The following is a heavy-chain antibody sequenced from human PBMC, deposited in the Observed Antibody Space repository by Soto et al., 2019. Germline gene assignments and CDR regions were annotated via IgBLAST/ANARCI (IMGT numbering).Heavy chain of an antibody. Sequence: ASVKVSCRASGYTFTSYYMHWVRQAPGQGLEWMGIINPSGGSTSYAQKFQGRVTMTRDTSTSTVYMELSSLRSEDTAVYYCAGWVGATPFGMDVGGQGTTVTVSS. CDR2: INPSGGST. D-gene: IGHD1-26*01. CDR1: GYTFTSYY. V-gene: IGHV1-46*01. CDR3: AGWVGATPFGMDV. J-gene: IGHJ6*02.